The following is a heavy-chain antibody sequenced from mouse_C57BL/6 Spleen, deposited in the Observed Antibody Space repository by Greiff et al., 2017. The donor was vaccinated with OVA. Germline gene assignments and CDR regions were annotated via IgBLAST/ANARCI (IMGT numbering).Heavy chain of an antibody. D-gene: IGHD4-1*01. Sequence: EVQLVESGPGLVKPSQSLSLTCSVTGYSITSGYYWNWIRQFPGNQLEWMGYISYDGSNNFNPSLKNRISFTRETSRNQFFLKLNSVTTEDTATYYCARRANWDGCDYWGQGTTLTVSS. CDR1: GYSITSGYY. V-gene: IGHV3-6*01. CDR2: ISYDGSN. J-gene: IGHJ2*01. CDR3: ARRANWDGCDY.